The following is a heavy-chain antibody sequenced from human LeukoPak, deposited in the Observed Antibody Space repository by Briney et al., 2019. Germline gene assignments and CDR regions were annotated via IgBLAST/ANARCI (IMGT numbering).Heavy chain of an antibody. J-gene: IGHJ4*02. CDR1: GYTFTSYY. V-gene: IGHV1-46*01. CDR3: ARVGGKTYDY. D-gene: IGHD1-26*01. CDR2: VNPRRGST. Sequence: ASVKVSCKASGYTFTSYYMQWVRQAPGQGLEWMGIVNPRRGSTSSAQNFQGRVKMTRDTSTSPVYMGLSSLISEDTAVYSCARVGGKTYDYWGQGTLVTVSS.